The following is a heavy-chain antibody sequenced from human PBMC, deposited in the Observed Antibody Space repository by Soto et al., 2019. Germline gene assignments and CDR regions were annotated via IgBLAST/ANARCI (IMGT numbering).Heavy chain of an antibody. CDR2: ISGSGGSI. J-gene: IGHJ4*02. V-gene: IGHV3-23*01. D-gene: IGHD6-6*01. CDR1: GFTFSSYA. Sequence: GGSLRLSCAASGFTFSSYAMSWVRQAPGKGLEWVSAISGSGGSIYYADSVKGRFTISRDNAKNSLYLQMNSLRDEDTAVYYCARSSSKVGKLIDYWGQGTLVTVSS. CDR3: ARSSSKVGKLIDY.